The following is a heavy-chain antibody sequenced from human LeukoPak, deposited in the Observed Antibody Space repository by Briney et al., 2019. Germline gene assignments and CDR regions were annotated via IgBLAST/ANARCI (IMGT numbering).Heavy chain of an antibody. CDR1: GGSISSPTYY. CDR3: ARLGGYHDPPDY. CDR2: IHYCGST. D-gene: IGHD3-16*02. V-gene: IGHV4-39*01. Sequence: SETLSLTCTVSGGSISSPTYYWAWIRQPPGKGLEWIRTIHYCGSTYDNPSLKSRFTISVDTSKNQFFLKLSSVTAADTAVYYCARLGGYHDPPDYWGQGTLVTVSS. J-gene: IGHJ4*02.